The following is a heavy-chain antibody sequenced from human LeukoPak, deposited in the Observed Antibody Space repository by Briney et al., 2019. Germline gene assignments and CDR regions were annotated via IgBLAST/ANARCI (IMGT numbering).Heavy chain of an antibody. V-gene: IGHV4-38-2*02. CDR1: GYSISSGYY. Sequence: PSETLSLTCAVSGYSISSGYYWGWIRQPPGKGLEWIGSIYHSGSTYYNPSLKSRVTISVDTSKNQFSLKLSSVTAADTAVYYCARESTMVRGGYGGIDYWGQGTLVTVSS. CDR3: ARESTMVRGGYGGIDY. D-gene: IGHD3-10*01. CDR2: IYHSGST. J-gene: IGHJ4*02.